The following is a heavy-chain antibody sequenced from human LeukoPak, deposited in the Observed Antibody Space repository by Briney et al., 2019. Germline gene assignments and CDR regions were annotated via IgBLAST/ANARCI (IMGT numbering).Heavy chain of an antibody. J-gene: IGHJ4*02. CDR1: GFTFGTYP. CDR3: ARDHDFAFDN. Sequence: PGGSLRLSCAASGFTFGTYPMNWVRQAPGKGLEWISHIRDSGSTDYADSVKGRFTISRDNAKNSLYLQLSSLRAEDTAVYYCARDHDFAFDNWGQGTLVTVSS. CDR2: IRDSGST. V-gene: IGHV3-48*01. D-gene: IGHD2-21*02.